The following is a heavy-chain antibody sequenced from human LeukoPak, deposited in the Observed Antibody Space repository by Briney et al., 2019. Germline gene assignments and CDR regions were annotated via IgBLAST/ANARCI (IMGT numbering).Heavy chain of an antibody. J-gene: IGHJ4*02. V-gene: IGHV4-59*08. CDR2: IYYSGST. Sequence: SETLSLTCTVSGGSISSYYWSWIRQPPGKGLEWIGYIYYSGSTNYNPSLKSRVTISVDTSKNQFSLKLSSVTAADTAVYYCARHAGIAAHFDYWGQGTLVTVSS. D-gene: IGHD6-13*01. CDR3: ARHAGIAAHFDY. CDR1: GGSISSYY.